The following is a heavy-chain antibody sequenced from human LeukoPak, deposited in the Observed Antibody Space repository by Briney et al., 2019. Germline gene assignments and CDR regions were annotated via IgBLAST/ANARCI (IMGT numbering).Heavy chain of an antibody. V-gene: IGHV4-59*08. D-gene: IGHD6-19*01. Sequence: SETLSLTCTVSGGSISSYYWSWIRQPPGKGLEWIAYMSYSGSTNYNPSLKSRVTISVDTSKNQFSLKLRSVTAADTAVYYCARRNTRVAGTPFDFWGQGTLVTVSS. CDR1: GGSISSYY. CDR3: ARRNTRVAGTPFDF. J-gene: IGHJ4*02. CDR2: MSYSGST.